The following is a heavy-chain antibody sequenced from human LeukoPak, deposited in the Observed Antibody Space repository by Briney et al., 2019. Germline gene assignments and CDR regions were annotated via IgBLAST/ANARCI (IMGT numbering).Heavy chain of an antibody. J-gene: IGHJ6*02. CDR2: ISAYNGNT. Sequence: ASVKVSCKASGYTFTSYGISWVRQAPGQGLEWMGWISAYNGNTNYAQKLQDRVTMTTDTSTSTAYMELRSLRSDDTAVYYCARDIVVVPATYYYYGMDVWGQGTTVTVSS. CDR3: ARDIVVVPATYYYYGMDV. D-gene: IGHD2-2*01. V-gene: IGHV1-18*01. CDR1: GYTFTSYG.